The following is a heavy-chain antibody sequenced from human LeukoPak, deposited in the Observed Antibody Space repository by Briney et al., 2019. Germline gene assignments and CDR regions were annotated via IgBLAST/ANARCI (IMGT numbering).Heavy chain of an antibody. CDR3: AELGITMIGGV. J-gene: IGHJ6*04. Sequence: GGSLRLSCAASGFTFTSYGMHWVRQAPGKGLEWVSYISSSGSTIYYADSVKGRFTISRDNAKNSLYLQMNSLRAEDTAVYYCAELGITMIGGVWGKGTTVTISS. CDR2: ISSSGSTI. D-gene: IGHD3-10*02. V-gene: IGHV3-48*04. CDR1: GFTFTSYG.